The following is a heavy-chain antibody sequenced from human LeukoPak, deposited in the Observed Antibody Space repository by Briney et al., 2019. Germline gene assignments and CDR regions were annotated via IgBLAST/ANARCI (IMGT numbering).Heavy chain of an antibody. CDR2: ISGSGGST. CDR1: GFTFSSYA. V-gene: IGHV3-23*01. Sequence: GGSLRLSCAASGFTFSSYAMSWVRQAPGKALEWVSAISGSGGSTYYADSVKGRFTISRDNSKNTLYLQMNSLRAEDTAVYYCARNVDTAMVFDYWGQGTLVTVSS. CDR3: ARNVDTAMVFDY. J-gene: IGHJ4*02. D-gene: IGHD5-18*01.